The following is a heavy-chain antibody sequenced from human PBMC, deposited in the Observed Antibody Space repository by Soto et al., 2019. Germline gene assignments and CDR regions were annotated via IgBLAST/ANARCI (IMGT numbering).Heavy chain of an antibody. D-gene: IGHD6-13*01. Sequence: GESLKISCKGSGYNFNIYWIAWVRQMPGKGLEWMGIIYPGDSDTRYSPSFQGQGTISVDKSISTAYLQWSSLKASDTATYYCARRAALRTNGMDVWGQGTTVTVSS. CDR3: ARRAALRTNGMDV. J-gene: IGHJ6*02. CDR1: GYNFNIYW. V-gene: IGHV5-51*01. CDR2: IYPGDSDT.